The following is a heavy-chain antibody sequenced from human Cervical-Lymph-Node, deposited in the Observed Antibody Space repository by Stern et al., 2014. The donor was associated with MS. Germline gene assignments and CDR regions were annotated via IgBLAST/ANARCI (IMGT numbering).Heavy chain of an antibody. CDR3: ARNPALWYFDL. V-gene: IGHV4-31*03. J-gene: IGHJ2*01. Sequence: QLQLQESGPGLVKPLQTLSLTCTVSGGSVSSGGYFWNWIRQHPGKGLEWIGHVYYSGSIAYNPSLKSRVTISVDTSKNQFSLRLRSVTAADTAVYYCARNPALWYFDLWGRGTLAAVSS. CDR1: GGSVSSGGYF. D-gene: IGHD3-3*02. CDR2: VYYSGSI.